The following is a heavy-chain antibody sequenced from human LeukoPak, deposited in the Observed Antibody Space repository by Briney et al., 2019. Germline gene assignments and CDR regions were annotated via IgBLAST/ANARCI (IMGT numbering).Heavy chain of an antibody. Sequence: ASVKVSCKASGYTFTGYYMHWVRQAPGQGLEWMGWINPNSGGTNYAQKFQGRVTMTRDTSISTAYMERSRLRSDDTAVYYCARHPTYYYDSSGFNWFDPWGQGTLVTVSS. V-gene: IGHV1-2*02. D-gene: IGHD3-22*01. CDR3: ARHPTYYYDSSGFNWFDP. CDR1: GYTFTGYY. CDR2: INPNSGGT. J-gene: IGHJ5*02.